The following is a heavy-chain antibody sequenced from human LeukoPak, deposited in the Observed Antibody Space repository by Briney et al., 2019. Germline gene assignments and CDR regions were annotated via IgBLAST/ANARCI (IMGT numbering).Heavy chain of an antibody. J-gene: IGHJ5*02. Sequence: PGGSLRLSCAASGFTFEIYAMSWVRLAPGEGLQWVASMCGSAGCTFYADSVKGRFTISRDNSKNTLYLQMNGLRAEDTAIYYCVRDRPNYHESNGHYYNRDGDHWGQGTLVTVSS. V-gene: IGHV3-23*01. CDR3: VRDRPNYHESNGHYYNRDGDH. CDR1: GFTFEIYA. D-gene: IGHD3-10*02. CDR2: MCGSAGCT.